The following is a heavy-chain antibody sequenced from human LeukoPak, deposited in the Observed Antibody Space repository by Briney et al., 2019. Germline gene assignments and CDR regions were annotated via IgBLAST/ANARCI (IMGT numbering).Heavy chain of an antibody. D-gene: IGHD5-18*01. V-gene: IGHV1-2*03. J-gene: IGHJ3*02. CDR3: AREHTYGVHNAFDI. Sequence: LGASVKVSCKAPGYTFTGYYIYWVRQAPGQGLEWMGWINPNSGDTKYAQNFQGRVTMTRDTSITTAYVEVSRLRSDDTAIYYCAREHTYGVHNAFDIWGQGTMVTVSS. CDR1: GYTFTGYY. CDR2: INPNSGDT.